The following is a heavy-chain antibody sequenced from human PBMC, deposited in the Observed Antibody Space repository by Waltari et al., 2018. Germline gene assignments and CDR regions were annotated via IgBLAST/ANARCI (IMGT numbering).Heavy chain of an antibody. D-gene: IGHD1-1*01. CDR3: ANGIYVLDY. CDR2: IVFSDSST. J-gene: IGHJ4*02. V-gene: IGHV3-23*01. CDR1: GISYSIYA. Sequence: EVQVLESGGGFIQPGGSLRLSCAASGISYSIYALSWVRQAPGKGLEWVSSIVFSDSSTYYADSVKGRFTISRDNSKNTLFLQMNSLRAEDTAVYYCANGIYVLDYWGQGTLVTVSS.